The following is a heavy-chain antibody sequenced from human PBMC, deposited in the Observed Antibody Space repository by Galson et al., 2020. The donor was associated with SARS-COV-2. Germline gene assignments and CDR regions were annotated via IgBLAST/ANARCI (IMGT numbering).Heavy chain of an antibody. Sequence: GGSLRLSCAASGFTFSDYGLHWVRQSPGRGLEWVAFVQYDGGQKYYADFVKGRFNISRDNSKNTLYLQMNSLTVEDTALYYCAKDSSWVRAIGHWGLGVMVTVAS. D-gene: IGHD3-10*01. CDR2: VQYDGGQK. J-gene: IGHJ4*02. CDR3: AKDSSWVRAIGH. CDR1: GFTFSDYG. V-gene: IGHV3-30*02.